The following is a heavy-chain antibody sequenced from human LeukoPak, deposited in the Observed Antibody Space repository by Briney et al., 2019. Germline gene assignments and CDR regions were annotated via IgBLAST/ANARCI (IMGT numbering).Heavy chain of an antibody. V-gene: IGHV1-18*01. Sequence: ASVKVSCKASGYTFTSYGISWVRQAPGQGLEWMGWISAYNGNTTYAQKRQGTVTMTTDTSTSTAYMELRSLRSDDTAVYYCARDPDIVVVPAAITPHFDYWGQGTLVTVSS. CDR3: ARDPDIVVVPAAITPHFDY. CDR1: GYTFTSYG. J-gene: IGHJ4*02. D-gene: IGHD2-2*02. CDR2: ISAYNGNT.